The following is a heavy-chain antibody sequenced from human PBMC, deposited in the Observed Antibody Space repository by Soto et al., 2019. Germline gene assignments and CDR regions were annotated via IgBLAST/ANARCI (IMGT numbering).Heavy chain of an antibody. J-gene: IGHJ4*02. D-gene: IGHD2-21*02. CDR1: GYSFTSYW. CDR3: ATTPKLAYCGGDCLLFDY. Sequence: PGESLKISCKGSGYSFTSYWISWVRQMPGKGLEWMGRIDPSDSYTNYSPSFQGHVTISADKSISTAYLQWSSLKASDTAMYYCATTPKLAYCGGDCLLFDYWGQGTLVTV. V-gene: IGHV5-10-1*01. CDR2: IDPSDSYT.